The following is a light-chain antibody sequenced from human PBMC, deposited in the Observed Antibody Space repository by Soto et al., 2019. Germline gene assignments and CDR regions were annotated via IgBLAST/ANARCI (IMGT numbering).Light chain of an antibody. CDR1: SGSVSTSYY. CDR2: STN. CDR3: VLYMGSGISV. V-gene: IGLV8-61*01. J-gene: IGLJ3*02. Sequence: QTVVTQEPSFSVSPGGTVTLTCGLSSGSVSTSYYPSWYQQTPGQAPRTLISSTNTRSSGVPDRFSGSILGNKAALTITGAPADDESDYYCVLYMGSGISVFGGGTKLTVL.